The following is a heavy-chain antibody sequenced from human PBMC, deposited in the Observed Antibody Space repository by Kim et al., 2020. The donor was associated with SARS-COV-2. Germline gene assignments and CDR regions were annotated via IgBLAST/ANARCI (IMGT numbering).Heavy chain of an antibody. CDR3: ARDLASVVVGAGDY. J-gene: IGHJ4*02. V-gene: IGHV3-33*01. Sequence: GGSLRLSCAASGFTFSSYGMHWVRQAPGKGLEWVAVIWYDGSNKYYADSVKGRFTVSRDNSKNTLYLQMNSLRAEDTAVYYCARDLASVVVGAGDYWGQGTLVTVSS. D-gene: IGHD2-15*01. CDR1: GFTFSSYG. CDR2: IWYDGSNK.